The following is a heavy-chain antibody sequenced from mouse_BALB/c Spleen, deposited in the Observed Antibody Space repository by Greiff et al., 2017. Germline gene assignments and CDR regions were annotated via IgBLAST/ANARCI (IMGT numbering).Heavy chain of an antibody. CDR3: ARRGDALFAY. CDR2: ISYSGST. V-gene: IGHV3-2*02. CDR1: GYSITSDYA. Sequence: EVQLQQSGPGLVKPSQSLSLTCTVTGYSITSDYAWNWIRQFPGNKLEWMGYISYSGSTSYNPSLKSRISITRDTSKNQFFLQLNSVTTEDTATYYCARRGDALFAYWGQGTLVTVSA. J-gene: IGHJ3*01.